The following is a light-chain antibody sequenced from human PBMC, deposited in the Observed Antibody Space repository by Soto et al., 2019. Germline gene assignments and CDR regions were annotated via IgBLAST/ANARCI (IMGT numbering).Light chain of an antibody. CDR1: QSISNY. J-gene: IGKJ1*01. V-gene: IGKV1-39*01. CDR3: HQNYNVPPWT. Sequence: DRVTITCRASQSISNYLDWYQVKPGKAPKLLIYAASILQGGVPPRFSGRGSGTEFTLTISSLQTEDFATYYCHQNYNVPPWTFGQGTKVDIK. CDR2: AAS.